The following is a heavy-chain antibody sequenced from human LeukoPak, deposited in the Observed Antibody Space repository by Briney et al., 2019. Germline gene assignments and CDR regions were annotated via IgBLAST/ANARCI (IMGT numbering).Heavy chain of an antibody. CDR1: GGSISSGGYY. CDR3: ARRRYGGEQQLSN. J-gene: IGHJ4*02. V-gene: IGHV4-31*03. D-gene: IGHD6-13*01. Sequence: SETLSLTCTVSGGSISSGGYYWSWIRQHPGKGLEWIGYIYYSGSTYYNPSLKSRVTISVDTSKNQFSLKLSSVTAADTAVYYCARRRYGGEQQLSNWGQGTLVTVSS. CDR2: IYYSGST.